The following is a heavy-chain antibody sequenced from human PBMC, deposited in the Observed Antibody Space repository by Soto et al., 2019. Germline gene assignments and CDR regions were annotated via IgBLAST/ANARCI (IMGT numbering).Heavy chain of an antibody. J-gene: IGHJ4*02. CDR2: MYYSGRI. CDR3: ARDPGYDSSGYFVDY. D-gene: IGHD3-22*01. CDR1: GASVSIGDYY. Sequence: SETLSLTCTVSGASVSIGDYYWSWIRQPPGKGLEWMGYMYYSGRINYNPSLKSRVTISVDTSKNHFSLNLGSVTAADTAVYYCARDPGYDSSGYFVDYWGQGTLVTVSS. V-gene: IGHV4-61*03.